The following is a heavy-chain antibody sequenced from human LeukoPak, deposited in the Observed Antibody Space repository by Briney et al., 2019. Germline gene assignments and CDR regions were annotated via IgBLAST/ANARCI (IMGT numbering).Heavy chain of an antibody. CDR2: ISGSGAST. CDR1: GFTFSSFA. Sequence: GGSLRLSCAASGFTFSSFAMTWVRQAPGKGLEWVSAISGSGASTYYADSVKGRFTISRDNSKNTLYLQMDSLRAEDTAVYYCAKGRGSPYYFEYWGQGTLVTVSS. J-gene: IGHJ4*02. CDR3: AKGRGSPYYFEY. D-gene: IGHD1-26*01. V-gene: IGHV3-23*01.